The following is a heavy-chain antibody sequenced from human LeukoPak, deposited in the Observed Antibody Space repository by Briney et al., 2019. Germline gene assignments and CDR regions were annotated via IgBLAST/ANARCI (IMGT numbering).Heavy chain of an antibody. D-gene: IGHD5-24*01. CDR1: GESFSGYS. J-gene: IGHJ3*02. CDR3: VEGTRDSFRDGYNLNAFDI. Sequence: SETLSLTCTVYGESFSGYSCTWIRQPPGKGLEWIAEINHSGSTNYNPSLKSRVTISLDTSKNQFFLGLSSVTAADTAVYYCVEGTRDSFRDGYNLNAFDIWGQGTMVTVSS. V-gene: IGHV4-34*01. CDR2: INHSGST.